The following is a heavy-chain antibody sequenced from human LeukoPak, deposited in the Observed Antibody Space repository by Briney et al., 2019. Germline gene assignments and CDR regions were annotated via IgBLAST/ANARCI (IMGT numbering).Heavy chain of an antibody. J-gene: IGHJ3*02. CDR1: GGSISSGGYY. V-gene: IGHV4-39*01. CDR3: ASPGQSLGTRGEAFDI. CDR2: IYYSGST. D-gene: IGHD7-27*01. Sequence: PSETLSLTCTVSGGSISSGGYYWSWIRQHPGKGLEWIGSIYYSGSTYYNPSLKSRVTISVDTSKNQFSLKLSAVTAADTAVYYCASPGQSLGTRGEAFDIWGQGTMVTVSS.